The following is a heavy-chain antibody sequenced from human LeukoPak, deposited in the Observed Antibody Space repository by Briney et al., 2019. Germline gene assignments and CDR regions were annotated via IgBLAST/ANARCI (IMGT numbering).Heavy chain of an antibody. J-gene: IGHJ4*02. V-gene: IGHV3-11*01. CDR3: ARQDSSSSVDY. CDR2: IGSAGTTI. CDR1: GFAFSDSF. Sequence: GGSLRLSCAASGFAFSDSFMNWVRQAPGKGLQFVSSIGSAGTTIYYAGSVKGRFSISRDNAKNSLYLQMNSLRAEDTAVYYCARQDSSSSVDYWGQGTLVTVSS. D-gene: IGHD6-6*01.